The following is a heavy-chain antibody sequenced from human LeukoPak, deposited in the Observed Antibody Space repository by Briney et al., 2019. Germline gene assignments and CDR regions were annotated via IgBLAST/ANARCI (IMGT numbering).Heavy chain of an antibody. CDR3: AKDIRYCSGGSCFFGAFDV. J-gene: IGHJ3*01. CDR2: ISGDGGST. CDR1: GFTFDDYA. D-gene: IGHD2-15*01. Sequence: GGSLRLSCAASGFTFDDYAMHWVRQAPGKGLEWVSLISGDGGSTYYADSVKGRFTISRDNSKNSLYLQMNSLRTEDTALYYCAKDIRYCSGGSCFFGAFDVWGQGTMVTVSS. V-gene: IGHV3-43*02.